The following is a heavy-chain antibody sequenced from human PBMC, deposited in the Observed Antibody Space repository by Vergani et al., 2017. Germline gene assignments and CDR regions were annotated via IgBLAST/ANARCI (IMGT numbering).Heavy chain of an antibody. CDR1: GFSLSTSGMR. CDR3: ARSSNWGSTGFDY. CDR2: IDWDDDK. V-gene: IGHV2-70*04. D-gene: IGHD7-27*01. Sequence: QVTLKESGPALVKPTQTLTLTCTFSGFSLSTSGMRVSWIRQPPGKALEWLARIDWDDDKFYSTSLKTRLTISKDTSKNQVVLTMTNMDPVDPATYYGARSSNWGSTGFDYWGQGTLVTVSS. J-gene: IGHJ4*02.